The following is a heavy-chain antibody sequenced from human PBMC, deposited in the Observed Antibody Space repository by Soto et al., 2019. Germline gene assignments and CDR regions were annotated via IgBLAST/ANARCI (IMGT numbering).Heavy chain of an antibody. V-gene: IGHV3-33*01. D-gene: IGHD6-13*01. CDR1: GFTFSSYG. Sequence: GGSLRLSCAASGFTFSSYGMHWVRQAPGKGLEWVAVIWYDGSNKYYADSVKGRFTISRDNSKNTLYLQMNSLRAEDTAVYYCARDVPFIAAAGTHYGMDVWGQGTTVTVSS. CDR2: IWYDGSNK. CDR3: ARDVPFIAAAGTHYGMDV. J-gene: IGHJ6*02.